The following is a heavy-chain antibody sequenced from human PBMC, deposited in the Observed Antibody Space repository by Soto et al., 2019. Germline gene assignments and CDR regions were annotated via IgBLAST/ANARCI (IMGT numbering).Heavy chain of an antibody. D-gene: IGHD3-22*01. Sequence: XETLSLTCTVSGCSISSSSYYWGWIRQPRGKGLEWIGSIYYSGSTYYNPSLKSRVTISVDTSKNQFSLKLSSVTAADTAVYYCARLSYDSSGYYYVGGFAFDTWGQGTMATVSS. CDR1: GCSISSSSYY. CDR3: ARLSYDSSGYYYVGGFAFDT. V-gene: IGHV4-39*01. J-gene: IGHJ3*02. CDR2: IYYSGST.